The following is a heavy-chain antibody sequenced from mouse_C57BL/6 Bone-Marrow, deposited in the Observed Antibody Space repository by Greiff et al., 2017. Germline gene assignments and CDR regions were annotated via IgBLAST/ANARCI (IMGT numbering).Heavy chain of an antibody. Sequence: QVQLQQSGPELVKPGASVKISCKASGYAFSSSWMNWVKQRPGKGLEWIGRFYPGDGDTNYNGKFKGKATLTAEKSSSTAYMQLSSLTSDDSAVYFCAKEVITTVVASYYFDYWGQGTTLTVSS. CDR1: GYAFSSSW. V-gene: IGHV1-82*01. CDR2: FYPGDGDT. D-gene: IGHD1-1*01. J-gene: IGHJ2*01. CDR3: AKEVITTVVASYYFDY.